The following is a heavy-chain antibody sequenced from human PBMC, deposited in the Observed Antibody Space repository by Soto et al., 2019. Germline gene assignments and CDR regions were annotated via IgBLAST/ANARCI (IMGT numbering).Heavy chain of an antibody. D-gene: IGHD5-12*01. CDR1: IGSFSGYS. Sequence: QVQLQQWGAGLLKPSETLSLTCAVYIGSFSGYSWNWIRQPPGKGLEWIGEISHSGSTNYNPSLKSRVTMSVDTSKNQFSLRLSSVTAADTAAYYCARGQRIGALTTWFVYWGQGTLVTVSS. CDR2: ISHSGST. CDR3: ARGQRIGALTTWFVY. V-gene: IGHV4-34*01. J-gene: IGHJ4*02.